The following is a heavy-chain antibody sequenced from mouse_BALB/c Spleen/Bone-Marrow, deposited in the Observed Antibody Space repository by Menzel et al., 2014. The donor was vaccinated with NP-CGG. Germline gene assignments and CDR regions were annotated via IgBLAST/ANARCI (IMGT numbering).Heavy chain of an antibody. D-gene: IGHD3-1*01. V-gene: IGHV1-39*01. J-gene: IGHJ3*01. Sequence: VHVKQSGPELEKPGASVKISCQASGYSFTGYNINWVKQSNGKSLEWLGNIDPYYGGTSYNQKFKAKATLTVDRSSSTAYMQLKSLTSEDSAVYYCARRGSSGCWFAYWGQGTLVTVSA. CDR3: ARRGSSGCWFAY. CDR2: IDPYYGGT. CDR1: GYSFTGYN.